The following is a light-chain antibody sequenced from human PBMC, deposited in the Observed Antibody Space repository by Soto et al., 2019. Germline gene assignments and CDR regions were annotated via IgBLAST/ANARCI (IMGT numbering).Light chain of an antibody. CDR3: QQYYNNPHS. CDR2: WAS. V-gene: IGKV4-1*01. J-gene: IGKJ4*01. CDR1: QSVLYSSNNKNY. Sequence: DIVMTQSPDSLAVSLGERATINCKSSQSVLYSSNNKNYLAWYQQKPGQPPKLLIYWASTRESGVPDRFSGSGSGTDFTLTNSSLQAEDVAVYYCQQYYNNPHSVGGGTKVEIK.